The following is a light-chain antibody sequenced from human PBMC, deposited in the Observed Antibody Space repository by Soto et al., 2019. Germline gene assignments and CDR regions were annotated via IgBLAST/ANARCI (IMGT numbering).Light chain of an antibody. Sequence: DIQITQSPSYLSASVGGRVTITCQARQDIKHYLNWYQQKPGKAPNLLIYDTSVLETGVPSRFSGSGSGTDFTSTISSLQPEDIATYYCQQYDNFPITFGQGTRLEIK. J-gene: IGKJ5*01. CDR3: QQYDNFPIT. CDR2: DTS. V-gene: IGKV1-33*01. CDR1: QDIKHY.